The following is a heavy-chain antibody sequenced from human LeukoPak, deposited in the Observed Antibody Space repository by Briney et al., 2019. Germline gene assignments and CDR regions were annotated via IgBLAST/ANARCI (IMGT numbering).Heavy chain of an antibody. D-gene: IGHD6-6*01. CDR3: ARAIIGEAALDY. CDR1: GGSFSGYY. J-gene: IGHJ4*02. CDR2: INHSGST. Sequence: PSETLSLTCAVYGGSFSGYYWSWIRQPPGKGLEWIGEINHSGSTNYNPSLKSRVTISVDTSKNQFSLKLSSVTAADTAVYYYARAIIGEAALDYWGQGTLVTVSS. V-gene: IGHV4-34*01.